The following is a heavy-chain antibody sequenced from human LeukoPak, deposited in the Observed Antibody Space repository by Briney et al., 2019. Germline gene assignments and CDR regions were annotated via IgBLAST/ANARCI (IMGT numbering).Heavy chain of an antibody. CDR3: ARENDRYGRIDY. CDR2: ISYSGNT. D-gene: IGHD5-18*01. CDR1: GGSISSYY. J-gene: IGHJ4*02. Sequence: SETLSLTCTVSGGSISSYYWSWIRQPPGKGLEWIGYISYSGNTDYNPSLKSRVTISIDTSKNQFSLRLSSVTAADTAVYYCARENDRYGRIDYWGQGTLVTVSS. V-gene: IGHV4-59*01.